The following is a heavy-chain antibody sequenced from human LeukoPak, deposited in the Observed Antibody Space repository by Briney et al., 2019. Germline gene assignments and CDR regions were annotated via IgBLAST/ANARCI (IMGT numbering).Heavy chain of an antibody. CDR2: INHSGST. V-gene: IGHV4-34*01. CDR1: GGSFSGYY. D-gene: IGHD3-10*01. CDR3: ARQLVRGVSFAGPNQNWFDP. Sequence: SETLSLTCAVYGGSFSGYYWSWIRQPPGKGLEWIGEINHSGSTNYNPSLKSRVTISVDTSKNQFSLKLSSVTAADTAVYYCARQLVRGVSFAGPNQNWFDPWGQGTLVTVSS. J-gene: IGHJ5*02.